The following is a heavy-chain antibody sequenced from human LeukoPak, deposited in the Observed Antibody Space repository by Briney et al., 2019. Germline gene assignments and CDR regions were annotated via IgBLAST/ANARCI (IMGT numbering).Heavy chain of an antibody. Sequence: GGSLRLSCAAPGFPFSSYAMHWVRQAPGKGLEWVAVVSYDGSKKYYADSVKGRFTISRDNSRNTLYLQLNSLRPEDTAIYYCGKPQYYFDSSGSVAYDYWGQGTLVTVSS. CDR2: VSYDGSKK. D-gene: IGHD3-22*01. V-gene: IGHV3-30*18. CDR1: GFPFSSYA. J-gene: IGHJ4*02. CDR3: GKPQYYFDSSGSVAYDY.